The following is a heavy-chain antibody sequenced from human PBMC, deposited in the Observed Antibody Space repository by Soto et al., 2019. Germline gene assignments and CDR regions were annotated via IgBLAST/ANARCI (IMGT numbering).Heavy chain of an antibody. CDR2: ISTSGSST. Sequence: PGGSLRLSCAASGFTFGSYAMSWVGQGPGKGLEWVSAISTSGSSTYYADSVKGRFTISRDNSKNTLYLQLNSLRAEDTALYYCAIWVPQAFDYWGQGPFVTVS. J-gene: IGHJ4*02. V-gene: IGHV3-23*01. CDR1: GFTFGSYA. CDR3: AIWVPQAFDY. D-gene: IGHD5-18*01.